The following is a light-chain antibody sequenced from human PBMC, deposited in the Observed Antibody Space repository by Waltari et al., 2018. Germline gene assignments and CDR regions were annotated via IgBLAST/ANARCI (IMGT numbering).Light chain of an antibody. Sequence: EIALTQSPGTLSLSPGERATLSCRASQSVSRYLAWYQQRPGQAPRLLIYGASSRATGIPDRFSGSGSGTDFSLTISRLEPEDFAVYYCQNHERLPAMFGQGTKVEIK. J-gene: IGKJ1*01. V-gene: IGKV3-20*01. CDR1: QSVSRY. CDR2: GAS. CDR3: QNHERLPAM.